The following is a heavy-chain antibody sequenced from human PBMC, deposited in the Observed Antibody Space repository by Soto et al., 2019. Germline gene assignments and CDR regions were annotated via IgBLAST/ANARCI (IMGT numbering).Heavy chain of an antibody. J-gene: IGHJ4*02. CDR2: IYYSGST. CDR3: ARHTPAISISDH. CDR1: GGSISSYY. D-gene: IGHD2-15*01. V-gene: IGHV4-59*08. Sequence: PSETLSLTCTVSGGSISSYYLSWIRQPPGKGLEWIGYIYYSGSTNYNPSLKSRVTISVDTSKNQFSLKLSSVTAADTAVYYCARHTPAISISDHWGQGTLVTVSP.